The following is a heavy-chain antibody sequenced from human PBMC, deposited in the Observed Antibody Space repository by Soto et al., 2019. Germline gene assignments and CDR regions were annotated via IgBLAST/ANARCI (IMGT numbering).Heavy chain of an antibody. CDR3: ARAPEGSSGDCSSSTSCSIGSRDAFDI. V-gene: IGHV1-2*04. Sequence: ASVKVSCKASGYTFTGYYMHWVRQAPGQGLEWMGWINPNSGGTNYAQKFQGWVTMTRDTSISTAYMELSRLRSDDTAVYYCARAPEGSSGDCSSSTSCSIGSRDAFDIWGQGTMVTVSS. J-gene: IGHJ3*02. CDR2: INPNSGGT. CDR1: GYTFTGYY. D-gene: IGHD2-2*01.